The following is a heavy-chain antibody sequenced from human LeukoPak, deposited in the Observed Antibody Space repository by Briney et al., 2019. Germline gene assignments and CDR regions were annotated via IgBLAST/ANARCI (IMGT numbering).Heavy chain of an antibody. CDR1: GFTFSSYA. Sequence: PGGSLRLSCAASGFTFSSYAMHWVHQAPGKGLEWVAVISYDGSNKYYADSVKGRFTISRDNSKNTLYLQMNSLRAEDTAVYYCARMNWGDAFDIWGQGTMVTVSS. D-gene: IGHD7-27*01. V-gene: IGHV3-30-3*01. CDR2: ISYDGSNK. J-gene: IGHJ3*02. CDR3: ARMNWGDAFDI.